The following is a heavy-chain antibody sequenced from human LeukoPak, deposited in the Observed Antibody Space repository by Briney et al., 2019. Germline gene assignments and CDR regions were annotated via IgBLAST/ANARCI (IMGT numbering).Heavy chain of an antibody. D-gene: IGHD1-7*01. CDR3: ARDQGPNWNYEKVWFDP. Sequence: SETLSLTCTVSGYSISSGYYWGWIRQPPGKGLEWIGSIYHSGSTYYNPSLKSRVTISVDTSKNQFSLKLSSVTAADTAVYYCARDQGPNWNYEKVWFDPWGQGTLVTVSS. CDR2: IYHSGST. CDR1: GYSISSGYY. V-gene: IGHV4-38-2*02. J-gene: IGHJ5*02.